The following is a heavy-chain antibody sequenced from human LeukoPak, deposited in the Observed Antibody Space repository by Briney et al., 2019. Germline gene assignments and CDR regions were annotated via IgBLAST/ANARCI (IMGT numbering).Heavy chain of an antibody. CDR2: ISDSGGST. J-gene: IGHJ4*02. CDR1: GFTFSSYT. Sequence: GGSLRLSCAASGFTFSSYTMSWVRQAPGKGLEWISAISDSGGSTYDADSVKGRFTISRDNSKNTLYLQMNSLRAEDTAVYYCAKDTSIGRYCTNGVCSPFDYWGQGTLVTVSS. V-gene: IGHV3-23*01. CDR3: AKDTSIGRYCTNGVCSPFDY. D-gene: IGHD2-8*01.